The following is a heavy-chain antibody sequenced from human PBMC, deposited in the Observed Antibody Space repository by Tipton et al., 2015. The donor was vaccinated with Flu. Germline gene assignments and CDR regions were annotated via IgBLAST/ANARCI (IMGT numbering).Heavy chain of an antibody. CDR3: ARGGYYYGSGSYYNSFDY. D-gene: IGHD3-10*01. Sequence: GSLRLSCAASGFTFSSYAMHWVRQAPGKGLVWVSRINSDGSSTSYADSVKGRFTISRDNAKNTLYLQMNSLRAEDTAVCYCARGGYYYGSGSYYNSFDYWGQGTLVTVSS. V-gene: IGHV3-74*01. CDR2: INSDGSST. J-gene: IGHJ4*02. CDR1: GFTFSSYA.